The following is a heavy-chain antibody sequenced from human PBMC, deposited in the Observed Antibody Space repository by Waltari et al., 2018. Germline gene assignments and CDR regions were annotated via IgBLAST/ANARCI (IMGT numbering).Heavy chain of an antibody. CDR1: GGHFGSCA. Sequence: QVQLVQSGAEVKKPGSSVKVSCRASGGHFGSCAIVWVRRAPGEGLEWKGGIIPIFGTAPNYAQKFQGRLTVTADESTTTVYMDLSSLRSDDTAVYFCARRELGGAFDPWGQGTLVTVSS. D-gene: IGHD1-26*01. J-gene: IGHJ5*02. CDR2: IIPIFGTAP. CDR3: ARRELGGAFDP. V-gene: IGHV1-69*12.